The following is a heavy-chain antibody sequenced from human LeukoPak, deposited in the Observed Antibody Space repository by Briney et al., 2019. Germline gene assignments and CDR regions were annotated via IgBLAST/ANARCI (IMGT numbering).Heavy chain of an antibody. CDR1: GFTFSSYS. D-gene: IGHD3-22*01. CDR3: ARLRTMIVLRDAFDI. CDR2: ISSSSSTI. J-gene: IGHJ3*02. V-gene: IGHV3-48*01. Sequence: GGSLRLSCAASGFTFSSYSMNWVRQAPGKGLEWVSYISSSSSTIYYADSVKGRFTISRDNAKNSLYLQMNSLRAEDTALYYCARLRTMIVLRDAFDIWGQGTMVTVSS.